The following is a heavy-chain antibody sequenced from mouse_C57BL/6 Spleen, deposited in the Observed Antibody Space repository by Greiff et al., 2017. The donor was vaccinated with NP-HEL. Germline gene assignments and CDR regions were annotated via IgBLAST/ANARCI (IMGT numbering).Heavy chain of an antibody. V-gene: IGHV1-59*01. D-gene: IGHD2-1*01. CDR2: IDPSDSYT. CDR3: ARAKGNSYYYAMDY. Sequence: QVQLQQPGAELVRPGTSVKLSCKASGYTFTSYWMHWVKQRPGQGLEWIGVIDPSDSYTNYNQKFKGKATLTVDTSSSTAYMQLSSLTSEDSAVYYCARAKGNSYYYAMDYWGQGTSVTVSS. CDR1: GYTFTSYW. J-gene: IGHJ4*01.